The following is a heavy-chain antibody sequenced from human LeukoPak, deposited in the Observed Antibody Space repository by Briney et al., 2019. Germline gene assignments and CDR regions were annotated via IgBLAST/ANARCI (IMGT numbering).Heavy chain of an antibody. V-gene: IGHV1-2*06. Sequence: ASVKVSRKASGYTFSDYYIHWARQAPGQGLEWMGRINPNSGGTNYAQKFQGRVTMTRDTSISTTYMELSRLRSDDTAVYYCARADYYDSSGYSYWGQGTLVTVSS. J-gene: IGHJ4*02. CDR2: INPNSGGT. CDR1: GYTFSDYY. CDR3: ARADYYDSSGYSY. D-gene: IGHD3-22*01.